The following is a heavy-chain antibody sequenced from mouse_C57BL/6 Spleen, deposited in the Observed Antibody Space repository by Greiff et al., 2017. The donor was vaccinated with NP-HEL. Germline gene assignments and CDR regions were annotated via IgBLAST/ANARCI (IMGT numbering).Heavy chain of an antibody. CDR2: IYPGDGDT. CDR1: GYAFSSSW. D-gene: IGHD1-1*01. Sequence: VQLQQSGPELVKPGASVKISCKASGYAFSSSWMNWVKQRPGKGLEWIGRIYPGDGDTNYNGKFKGKATLTADKSSSTAYMQLSSLTSEDSAVYFCARTGLYYSLYAMDYWGQGTSVTVSS. J-gene: IGHJ4*01. V-gene: IGHV1-82*01. CDR3: ARTGLYYSLYAMDY.